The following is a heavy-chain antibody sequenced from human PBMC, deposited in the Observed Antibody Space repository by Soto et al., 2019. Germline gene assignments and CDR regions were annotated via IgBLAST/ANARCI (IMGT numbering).Heavy chain of an antibody. CDR3: ARDSKQWLVGYYYGMDV. V-gene: IGHV1-18*01. D-gene: IGHD6-19*01. CDR1: GYSFTSYC. CDR2: ISAYNGNT. Sequence: ASVKVSWKASGYSFTSYCSSWVRQATGQGLEWMGWISAYNGNTNYAQKLQGRVTMTTDTSTSTAYMELRSLRSDDTAVYYCARDSKQWLVGYYYGMDVWGQGTTVTVSS. J-gene: IGHJ6*02.